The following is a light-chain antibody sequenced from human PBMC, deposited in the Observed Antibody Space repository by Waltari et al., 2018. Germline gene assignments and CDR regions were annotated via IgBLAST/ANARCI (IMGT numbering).Light chain of an antibody. Sequence: QSALTQPASVSGSPGQSITISCTGTTSDVGDYHFVSWYQHHPGNAPQLMIYEVNNRPSGVSNRFSGSKSGNTASLTISGLQAEDEGEYYCSSYRSGNTVVFGGGTKVTVL. CDR2: EVN. CDR3: SSYRSGNTVV. CDR1: TSDVGDYHF. J-gene: IGLJ3*02. V-gene: IGLV2-14*01.